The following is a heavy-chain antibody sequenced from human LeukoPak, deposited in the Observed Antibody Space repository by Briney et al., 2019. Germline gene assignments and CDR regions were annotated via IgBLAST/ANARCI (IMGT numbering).Heavy chain of an antibody. V-gene: IGHV3-30*18. J-gene: IGHJ4*02. CDR2: ISYDGSNK. CDR3: AKDRFRGYSGYDSGGDY. Sequence: GGSLRLSCAASGFTFSSYGMHWVRQAPGKGLEWVAVISYDGSNKYYADSVKGRFTISRDNSKNTLYLQMSSLRPEDTAVYYCAKDRFRGYSGYDSGGDYWGQGTLVTVSS. CDR1: GFTFSSYG. D-gene: IGHD5-12*01.